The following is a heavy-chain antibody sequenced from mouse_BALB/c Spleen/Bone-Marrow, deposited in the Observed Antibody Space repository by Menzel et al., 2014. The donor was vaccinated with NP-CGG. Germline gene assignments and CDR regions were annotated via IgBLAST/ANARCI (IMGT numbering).Heavy chain of an antibody. CDR3: TTLARSYFGY. CDR2: IYPGNSDT. V-gene: IGHV1-5*01. Sequence: EVQLQQSGTVLARPGASVKMSCKASGCTFTSYWMHWVKQRPGQGLEWIGTIYPGNSDTTYNQKFKGKAKLTAVTSTSTAYMELSSLTNEDSAVYYCTTLARSYFGYWGQGTTLTVSS. J-gene: IGHJ2*01. CDR1: GCTFTSYW.